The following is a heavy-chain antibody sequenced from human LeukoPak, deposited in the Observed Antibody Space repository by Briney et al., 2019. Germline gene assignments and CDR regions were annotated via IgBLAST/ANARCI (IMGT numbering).Heavy chain of an antibody. J-gene: IGHJ3*02. D-gene: IGHD3-22*01. V-gene: IGHV3-30*02. CDR3: ARDHHRRLYDSQARDTFDI. CDR1: GFTFTNYG. Sequence: PGGSLRLSCAASGFTFTNYGMHWVRRAPGKGLEWVTFIRYDGSNKYYADSVKGRFTISRDNAKSSMYLQMDSLRADDTAVYYCARDHHRRLYDSQARDTFDIWGQGTMVTVSS. CDR2: IRYDGSNK.